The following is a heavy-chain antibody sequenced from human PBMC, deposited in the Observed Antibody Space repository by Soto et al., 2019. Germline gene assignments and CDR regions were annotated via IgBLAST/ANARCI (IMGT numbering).Heavy chain of an antibody. D-gene: IGHD3-9*01. CDR3: ARDDINPPLYYFDY. CDR1: GFTFSSYA. V-gene: IGHV3-30-3*01. J-gene: IGHJ4*02. Sequence: GGSLRLSCAASGFTFSSYAMHWVRQAPGKGLEWVAVISYDGSNKYYADSVKGRFTISRDNSKNTLYLQMNSLRAEDTAVYYCARDDINPPLYYFDYWGQGTLVTVS. CDR2: ISYDGSNK.